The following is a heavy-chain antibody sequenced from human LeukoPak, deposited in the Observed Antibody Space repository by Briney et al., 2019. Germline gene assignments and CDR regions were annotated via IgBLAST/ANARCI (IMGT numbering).Heavy chain of an antibody. CDR2: IIRSGGST. D-gene: IGHD4-17*01. CDR1: ELHA. CDR3: AKLGGKTAYGDDYYGMVV. Sequence: GGSLRLSCAASELHAMTWVRQGAGKGLEWVSAIIRSGGSTYYADSVKGRFTIYRDNSNNTKYLKMNSLRAEDTAVYYCAKLGGKTAYGDDYYGMVVWGQGTTVTVSS. V-gene: IGHV3-23*01. J-gene: IGHJ6*02.